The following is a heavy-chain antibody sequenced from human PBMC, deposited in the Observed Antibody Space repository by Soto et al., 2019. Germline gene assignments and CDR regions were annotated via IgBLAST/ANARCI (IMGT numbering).Heavy chain of an antibody. J-gene: IGHJ4*02. CDR1: GTSISSTFW. CDR3: TRRYGGTIDY. Sequence: SETLSLTCAVSGTSISSTFWWTWVRQTPGKGLEWIGEIYHTGSTKYNPSLRSRVTMSVDTSNNHFSLNLRSVTGADTAVYYCTRRYGGTIDYWGQGTLVTVSS. CDR2: IYHTGST. V-gene: IGHV4-4*02. D-gene: IGHD4-17*01.